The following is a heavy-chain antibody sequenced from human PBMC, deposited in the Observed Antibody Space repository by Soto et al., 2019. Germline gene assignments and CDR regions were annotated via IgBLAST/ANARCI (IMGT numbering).Heavy chain of an antibody. CDR3: ARTPGGYDILTGYYYYYGMDV. V-gene: IGHV2-70*11. Sequence: SGPTLVNPTQTLTLTCPFSGFSLSTSGMCVSWIRQPPGKALEWLARIDWDDDKYYSTSLKTRLTISKDTSKNQVVLTMTNMDPVDTATYYCARTPGGYDILTGYYYYYGMDVWGQGTTVTVSS. J-gene: IGHJ6*02. CDR2: IDWDDDK. D-gene: IGHD3-9*01. CDR1: GFSLSTSGMC.